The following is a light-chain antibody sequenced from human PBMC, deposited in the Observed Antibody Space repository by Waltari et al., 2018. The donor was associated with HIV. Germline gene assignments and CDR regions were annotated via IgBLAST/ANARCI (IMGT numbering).Light chain of an antibody. CDR3: QQYSSDPLT. V-gene: IGKV1-5*03. J-gene: IGKJ4*01. CDR2: KAS. CDR1: QSISHW. Sequence: IQMTQSLSTVSASVGDKSIITCRARQSISHWLAWFQQKPGKAPKLLIYKASNLESGVPSRFSGSGSGTEFTLTINSLQPDDFATYFCQQYSSDPLTFGRGTRVEVK.